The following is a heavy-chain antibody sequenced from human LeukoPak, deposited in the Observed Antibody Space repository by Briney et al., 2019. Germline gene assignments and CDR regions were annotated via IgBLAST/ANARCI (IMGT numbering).Heavy chain of an antibody. Sequence: GASVKVSCKASGYIFTSYGISWVRQAPGQGLEWLGWINTYNANTNYAQKLQGRVTMTIDTSTNTAYMELRSLRSGDTAVYYCARVKGGDSRDYWGQGTLVTVSS. CDR1: GYIFTSYG. CDR2: INTYNANT. CDR3: ARVKGGDSRDY. J-gene: IGHJ4*02. V-gene: IGHV1-18*01. D-gene: IGHD2-21*02.